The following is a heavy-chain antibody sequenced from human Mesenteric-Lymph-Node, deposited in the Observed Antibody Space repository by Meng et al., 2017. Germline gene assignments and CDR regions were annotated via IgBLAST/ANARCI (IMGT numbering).Heavy chain of an antibody. J-gene: IGHJ1*01. D-gene: IGHD2-21*02. CDR2: ISQSGTT. Sequence: GSLRLSCAVSGYSIGSGYYWGWVRQPPGKGLEWIGSISQSGTTYYNPSLKSRVTISVDTSRNQISLRLNSVTATDTAVYHCVRSYCGVGCHATGHIQNWGQGTLVTVSS. CDR1: GYSIGSGYY. V-gene: IGHV4-38-2*01. CDR3: VRSYCGVGCHATGHIQN.